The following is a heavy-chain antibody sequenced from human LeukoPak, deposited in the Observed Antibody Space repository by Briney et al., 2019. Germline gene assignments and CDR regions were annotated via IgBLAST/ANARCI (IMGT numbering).Heavy chain of an antibody. CDR2: IYYSGST. J-gene: IGHJ3*02. Sequence: SETLSLTCTVSGGSISSSSYYWGWIRQPPGKGLEWIGSIYYSGSTYYNPSLKSRVTISVDTSKNQFALKLSSVTAADTAVYYCARWDYYDSSGYYPRGVDAFDIWGQGTMVTVSS. D-gene: IGHD3-22*01. V-gene: IGHV4-39*01. CDR1: GGSISSSSYY. CDR3: ARWDYYDSSGYYPRGVDAFDI.